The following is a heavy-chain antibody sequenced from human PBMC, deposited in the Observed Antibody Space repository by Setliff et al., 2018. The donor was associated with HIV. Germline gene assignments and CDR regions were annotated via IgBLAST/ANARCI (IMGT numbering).Heavy chain of an antibody. CDR2: SIPILGIG. Sequence: GASEKVSCKASGGTFRSYTINWVRQAPGQGLEWMGRSIPILGIGNAEQAQKFKGRVTFTADKSTSTVYMELSSLRSEDTAVYYCARCGAGEWHLYMDVWGKGTAVTVSS. J-gene: IGHJ6*03. V-gene: IGHV1-69*02. D-gene: IGHD3-16*01. CDR3: ARCGAGEWHLYMDV. CDR1: GGTFRSYT.